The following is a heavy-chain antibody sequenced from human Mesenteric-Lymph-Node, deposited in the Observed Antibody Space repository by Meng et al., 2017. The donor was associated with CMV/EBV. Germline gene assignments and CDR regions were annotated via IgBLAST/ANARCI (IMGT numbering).Heavy chain of an antibody. V-gene: IGHV4-34*01. Sequence: SETLSLTCAVYGGSFSGYYWSWIRQPPGKGLEWIGEINHSGSTNYNPSLKSRVTISVDTSKNQFSLKLSSVTAADTAVYYCARGRTRKYCSSTSCYRGQYFDYWGQGTRVTVSS. CDR3: ARGRTRKYCSSTSCYRGQYFDY. J-gene: IGHJ4*02. CDR1: GGSFSGYY. D-gene: IGHD2-2*01. CDR2: INHSGST.